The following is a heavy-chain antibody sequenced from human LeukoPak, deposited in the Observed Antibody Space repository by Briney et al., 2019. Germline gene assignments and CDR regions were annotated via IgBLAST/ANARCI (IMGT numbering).Heavy chain of an antibody. J-gene: IGHJ3*01. CDR1: GFSLRSYGVG. CDR3: ARRSQSPDACDL. V-gene: IGHV2-5*01. CDR2: KYWYDDK. Sequence: GPTLVKPTQTLTLTCTFSGFSLRSYGVGVGWIRQTPGKALGGLALKYWYDDKDYSPSLHSRLTITQDASKNQVVLTMTNMDPLHTATYYCARRSQSPDACDLWGQRAMVTVSS.